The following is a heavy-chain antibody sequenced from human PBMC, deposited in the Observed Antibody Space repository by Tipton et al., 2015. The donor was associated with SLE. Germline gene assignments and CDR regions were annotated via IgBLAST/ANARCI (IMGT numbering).Heavy chain of an antibody. CDR1: GFTFSSYW. V-gene: IGHV3-74*01. D-gene: IGHD3-3*01. CDR3: ARECVFGVAP. CDR2: INSDGSTT. J-gene: IGHJ5*02. Sequence: GSLRLSCAASGFTFSSYWMHWVRQAPGKGLVWVSRINSDGSTTTYADSVKGRFTISRDNAKNTLYLQRQSLRVEDTAVYYCARECVFGVAPWGPGSLVTGST.